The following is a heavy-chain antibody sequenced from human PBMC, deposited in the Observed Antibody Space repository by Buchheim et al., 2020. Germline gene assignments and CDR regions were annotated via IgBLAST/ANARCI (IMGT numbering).Heavy chain of an antibody. V-gene: IGHV3-48*03. CDR3: AKDRQVMDV. Sequence: EVQLVESGGGFVQPGGSLRLSCAASGFTFSSYEMNWVRQAPGKGLEWVSYIGSSGTTKHYADSVKGRFTISRDNSKNTLYLQMNSLRADDTAVYYCAKDRQVMDVWGQGTT. CDR2: IGSSGTTK. CDR1: GFTFSSYE. J-gene: IGHJ6*02.